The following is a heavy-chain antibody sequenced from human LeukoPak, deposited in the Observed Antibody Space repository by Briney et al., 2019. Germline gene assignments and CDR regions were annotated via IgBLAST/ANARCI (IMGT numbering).Heavy chain of an antibody. J-gene: IGHJ4*02. CDR3: ARRAKTYYYGSGSYFFGY. V-gene: IGHV1-46*04. CDR1: AYTFTSYY. Sequence: ASATVFCKASAYTFTSYYMHWVRQAPGQGREGSGIINPSGGSTSYAQKLQGTVAMTRATSTRTVSMELSSLSSQDPAVYYCARRAKTYYYGSGSYFFGYWGPGTLVTVSS. CDR2: INPSGGST. D-gene: IGHD3-10*01.